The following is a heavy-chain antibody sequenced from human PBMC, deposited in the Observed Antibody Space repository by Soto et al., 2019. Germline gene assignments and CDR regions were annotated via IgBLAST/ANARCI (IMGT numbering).Heavy chain of an antibody. CDR3: VKENPGSGSYI. CDR1: GGSISSSNW. V-gene: IGHV4-4*02. J-gene: IGHJ4*02. Sequence: PSETLSLTCAVSGGSISSSNWWSWVRQPPGKGLEWIGYIFDSGSTNYNPSLKSRVTISVDTSKNQFSLKVISVTAADTAVYYCVKENPGSGSYIWGQGTLVTVSS. D-gene: IGHD1-26*01. CDR2: IFDSGST.